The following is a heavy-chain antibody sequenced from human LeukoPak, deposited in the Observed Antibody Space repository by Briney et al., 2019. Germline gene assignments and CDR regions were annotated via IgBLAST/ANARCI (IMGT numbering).Heavy chain of an antibody. CDR2: IYYSGST. D-gene: IGHD1-14*01. CDR3: ARTRSKPYYYYYMDV. J-gene: IGHJ6*03. CDR1: GGSISSGGYY. Sequence: PSETLSLTCTVSGGSISSGGYYWSWIRQHPGKGLEWIGYIYYSGSTYYNPSLKSRVTISVDTSKNQFPLKLSSVTAADTAVYYCARTRSKPYYYYYMDVWGKGTTVTVSS. V-gene: IGHV4-31*03.